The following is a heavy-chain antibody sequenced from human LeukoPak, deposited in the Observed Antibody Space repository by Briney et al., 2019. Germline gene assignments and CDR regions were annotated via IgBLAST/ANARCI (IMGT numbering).Heavy chain of an antibody. D-gene: IGHD5-24*01. J-gene: IGHJ4*02. V-gene: IGHV3-30-3*01. CDR3: AREGKRDDYNFFDY. Sequence: GRSLRLSCAASGFTFGSYAMHWVRQAPGKGLEWVALISDDGSKNYYADSVKGRFTISRDNSKNTLYLQMNSLRAEDTAVYYCAREGKRDDYNFFDYWGQGTLVTVSS. CDR1: GFTFGSYA. CDR2: ISDDGSKN.